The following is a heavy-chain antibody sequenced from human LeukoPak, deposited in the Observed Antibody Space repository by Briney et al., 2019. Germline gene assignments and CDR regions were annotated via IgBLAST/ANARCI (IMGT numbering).Heavy chain of an antibody. D-gene: IGHD4-17*01. V-gene: IGHV3-64*01. CDR2: ISHNGVGT. CDR3: AREIYGDSDTYYFDY. Sequence: GGSLRLSCAASGFTFSSYAMHWVRQAPGKGLEYVSAISHNGVGTYYANSVKDRFTISRDNSKNTLYLQMVSPRADALAVYYFAREIYGDSDTYYFDYWGQGTLVTVSS. J-gene: IGHJ4*02. CDR1: GFTFSSYA.